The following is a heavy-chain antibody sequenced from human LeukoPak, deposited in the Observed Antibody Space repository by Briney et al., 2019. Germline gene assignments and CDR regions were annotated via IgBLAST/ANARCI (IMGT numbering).Heavy chain of an antibody. V-gene: IGHV3-9*01. J-gene: IGHJ4*02. CDR2: ISWNSGSI. CDR1: GFTFDDYA. D-gene: IGHD6-6*01. CDR3: AKDRLYSSSSPYFDY. Sequence: GRSLRLSCAASGFTFDDYAMPWVRQAPGKGLEWVSGISWNSGSIGYADSVKGRFTISRDNAKNSLYLQMNSLRAEDTALYYCAKDRLYSSSSPYFDYWGQGTLVTVSS.